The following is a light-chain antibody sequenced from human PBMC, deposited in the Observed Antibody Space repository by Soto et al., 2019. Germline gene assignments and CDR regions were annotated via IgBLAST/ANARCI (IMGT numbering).Light chain of an antibody. Sequence: ETVLTQSPGTLSLSPGERATLSCRPSQSVSSSYLAWYQQKPGQAPRLLIYGTSNRATGIPDRFSGSGSGIDFTLTISRLEPEDFAVYYCQQYGSSMYTFGQGTKLEIK. CDR3: QQYGSSMYT. V-gene: IGKV3-20*01. CDR1: QSVSSSY. J-gene: IGKJ2*01. CDR2: GTS.